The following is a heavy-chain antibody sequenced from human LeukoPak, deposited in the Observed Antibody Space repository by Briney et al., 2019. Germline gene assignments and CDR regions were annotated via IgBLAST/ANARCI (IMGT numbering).Heavy chain of an antibody. D-gene: IGHD5-24*01. CDR3: AKDFWMATIVYYFDC. CDR1: GFTFSSYA. V-gene: IGHV3-23*01. CDR2: ISGSGGST. J-gene: IGHJ4*02. Sequence: GGSLRLSCAASGFTFSSYAMSWVRQAPGKGLEWVSAISGSGGSTYYADSVKGRFTISRDNSKNTLYLQMNSLRAEDTAVYYCAKDFWMATIVYYFDCWGQGTLVTVSS.